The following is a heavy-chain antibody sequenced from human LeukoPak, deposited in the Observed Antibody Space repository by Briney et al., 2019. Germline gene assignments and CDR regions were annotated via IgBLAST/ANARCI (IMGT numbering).Heavy chain of an antibody. V-gene: IGHV4-31*03. CDR2: IYYSGST. CDR3: ARDQIGPYYYYGMDV. D-gene: IGHD2/OR15-2a*01. CDR1: GGSISSGGYY. Sequence: RASETLSLTCTVSGGSISSGGYYWSWIRQHPGKGLEWIGYIYYSGSTYYNPSLKSRVTISVDTSKNQFSLKLSSVTAADTAVYYCARDQIGPYYYYGMDVWGQGTTVTVSS. J-gene: IGHJ6*02.